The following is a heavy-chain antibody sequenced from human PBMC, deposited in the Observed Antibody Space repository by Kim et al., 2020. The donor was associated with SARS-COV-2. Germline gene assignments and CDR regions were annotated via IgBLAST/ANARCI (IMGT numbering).Heavy chain of an antibody. CDR1: GGSISSSSYY. CDR2: IYYSGST. V-gene: IGHV4-39*01. J-gene: IGHJ3*02. Sequence: SETLSLTCTVSGGSISSSSYYWGWIRQPPGKGLEWIGSIYYSGSTYYNPSLKSRVTISVDTSKNQFSLKLSSVTAADTAVYYCVTLWFGELLHAFDIWGQGTMVTVSS. CDR3: VTLWFGELLHAFDI. D-gene: IGHD3-10*01.